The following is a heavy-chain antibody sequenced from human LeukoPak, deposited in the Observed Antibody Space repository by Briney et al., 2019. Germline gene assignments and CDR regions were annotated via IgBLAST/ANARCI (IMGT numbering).Heavy chain of an antibody. V-gene: IGHV4-39*07. Sequence: SETLSLTCTVSGGSISSSSYYWGWIRQPPGKGRVWIGSIYYSGRTYYTPSLKSRVTISVDTSKNQFSLKLSSVTAADTAVYYCASRNYEGCYYGMDVWGQGTTVTVSS. CDR1: GGSISSSSYY. CDR3: ASRNYEGCYYGMDV. J-gene: IGHJ6*02. CDR2: IYYSGRT. D-gene: IGHD3-3*01.